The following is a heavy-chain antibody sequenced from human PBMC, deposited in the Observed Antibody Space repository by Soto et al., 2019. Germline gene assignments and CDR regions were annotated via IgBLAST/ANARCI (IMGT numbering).Heavy chain of an antibody. Sequence: PSETLSLTCAFYGWPFSGYYWSWIRQPPGKGLEWIGEINHSGSTNYNPSLKSRVTISVDTSKNQFSLKLSSVTAADTAVYYCARVKAVAGTYYYYGMDVWGQGTTVTVSS. CDR3: ARVKAVAGTYYYYGMDV. D-gene: IGHD6-19*01. V-gene: IGHV4-34*01. CDR1: GWPFSGYY. J-gene: IGHJ6*02. CDR2: INHSGST.